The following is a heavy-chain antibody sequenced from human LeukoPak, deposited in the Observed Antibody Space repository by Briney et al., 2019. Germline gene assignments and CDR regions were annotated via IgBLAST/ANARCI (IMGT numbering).Heavy chain of an antibody. V-gene: IGHV3-33*08. J-gene: IGHJ6*02. CDR2: IWYDGSNK. CDR3: ARDHYSSSWYNPYYYYGMDV. Sequence: QAGGSLRLSCAASGFTFSSYGMHWVRQAPGKGLEWVAVIWYDGSNKYYADSVKGRFTISRDNSKNTLYLQMNSQRAEDTAVYYCARDHYSSSWYNPYYYYGMDVWGQGTTVTVSS. D-gene: IGHD6-13*01. CDR1: GFTFSSYG.